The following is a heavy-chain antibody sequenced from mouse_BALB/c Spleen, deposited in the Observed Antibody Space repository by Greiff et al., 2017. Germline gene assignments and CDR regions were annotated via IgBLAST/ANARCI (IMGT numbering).Heavy chain of an antibody. CDR3: ARGVRGEYYYAMDY. V-gene: IGHV1-39*01. CDR1: GYSFTGYN. Sequence: EVKLMESGPELEKPGASVKISCKASGYSFTGYNMNWVKQSNGKSLEWIGNIDPYYGGTSYNQKFKGKATLTVDKSSSTAYMQLKSLTSEDSAVYYCARGVRGEYYYAMDYWGQGTSVTVSS. D-gene: IGHD2-14*01. J-gene: IGHJ4*01. CDR2: IDPYYGGT.